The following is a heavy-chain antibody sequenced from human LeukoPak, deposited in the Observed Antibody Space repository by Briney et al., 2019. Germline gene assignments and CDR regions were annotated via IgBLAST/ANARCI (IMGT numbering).Heavy chain of an antibody. Sequence: GGSLRLSCAASGFTFDSYWMSWVRQAPGKGLEWVANIKQDGGERFYLDSVKGRFTISRDNAQNSLYLQMNSLRGEDTAVYYCTRDEDPSRGGHSYGNLHWGLGTLVTVSA. D-gene: IGHD3-10*01. CDR1: GFTFDSYW. J-gene: IGHJ4*02. CDR2: IKQDGGER. V-gene: IGHV3-7*01. CDR3: TRDEDPSRGGHSYGNLH.